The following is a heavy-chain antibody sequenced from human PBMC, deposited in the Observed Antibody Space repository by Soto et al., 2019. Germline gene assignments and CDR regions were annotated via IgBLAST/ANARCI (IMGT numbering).Heavy chain of an antibody. J-gene: IGHJ4*02. D-gene: IGHD3-10*01. CDR3: ARERGSGSYYNVGY. CDR1: GFTFSDYY. CDR2: ISSSSSYT. V-gene: IGHV3-11*05. Sequence: QVQLVESGGGLVKPGGSLRLSCAASGFTFSDYYMSWIRQAPGKGLEWVSYISSSSSYTNYADSVKGRFTISRDNDKNSLYLQRNSLRAEDTAVYYCARERGSGSYYNVGYWGQGTLVTVSS.